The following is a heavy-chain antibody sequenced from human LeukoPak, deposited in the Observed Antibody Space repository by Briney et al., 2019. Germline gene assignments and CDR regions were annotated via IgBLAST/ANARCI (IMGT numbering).Heavy chain of an antibody. J-gene: IGHJ4*02. CDR1: GDSIYTYY. V-gene: IGHV4-59*01. CDR3: ARDARRADGYNPSYFDY. Sequence: PSETLSLTCTVSGDSIYTYYWSWIRQPPGKGLEYIGYIYHTGDTNYNPSLKGRVTMSVDTSKNQFSLKLSSVTAADTAVYYCARDARRADGYNPSYFDYWGQGTLVTVSS. D-gene: IGHD5-24*01. CDR2: IYHTGDT.